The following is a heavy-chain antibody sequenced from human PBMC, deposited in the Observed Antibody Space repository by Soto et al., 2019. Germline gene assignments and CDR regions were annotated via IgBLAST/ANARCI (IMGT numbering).Heavy chain of an antibody. Sequence: EVQLVEFGGGLVEPGGSLRLSCTASGFDFSNFLMSWVRQAPGKAPQWISSISRSSGTIYYADSVRGRFTISRDNAQNLLYLHMKSLRAEDSALYYCAKGPPGWKNVACHPGWFDPWGQGTLVTVSS. CDR2: ISRSSGTI. CDR1: GFDFSNFL. J-gene: IGHJ5*02. D-gene: IGHD6-19*01. V-gene: IGHV3-21*02. CDR3: AKGPPGWKNVACHPGWFDP.